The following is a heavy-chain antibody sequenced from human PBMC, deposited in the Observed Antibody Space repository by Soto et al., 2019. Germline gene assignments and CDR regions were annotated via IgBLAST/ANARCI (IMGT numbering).Heavy chain of an antibody. D-gene: IGHD6-6*01. Sequence: QAQLQQWGAGLLKPSETLSLTCAVYGGSFSGYSWSWIRQPPGKGLEWLGEKNHSGSTNYNPSLKSRVTISVDTSKNQLSLKLNSVTAADTAVYYCARGPTYSISFFSDYFYGLDVWGQGTTVTVSS. CDR1: GGSFSGYS. V-gene: IGHV4-34*01. J-gene: IGHJ6*02. CDR3: ARGPTYSISFFSDYFYGLDV. CDR2: KNHSGST.